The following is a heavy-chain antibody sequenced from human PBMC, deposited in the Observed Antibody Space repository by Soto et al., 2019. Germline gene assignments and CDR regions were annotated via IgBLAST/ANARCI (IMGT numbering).Heavy chain of an antibody. J-gene: IGHJ6*02. Sequence: QVQLVESGGGVVQPGRSLRLSCAASGFSLSNNGMHWVRQAPGKGLEWVAVISYDGNNKYYADSVKGRFTISRDNSKNTVCLEMNDLGAEYTAMYYCAKGGSGTYLTYYYYYGMDVWGHGTTVTVS. CDR1: GFSLSNNG. CDR3: AKGGSGTYLTYYYYYGMDV. CDR2: ISYDGNNK. D-gene: IGHD1-26*01. V-gene: IGHV3-30*18.